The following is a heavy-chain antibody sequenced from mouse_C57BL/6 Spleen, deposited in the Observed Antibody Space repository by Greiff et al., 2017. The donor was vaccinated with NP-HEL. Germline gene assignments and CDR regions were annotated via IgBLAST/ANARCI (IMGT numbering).Heavy chain of an antibody. Sequence: QVQLQQSGPELVKPGASVKISCKASGYAFSSSWMNWVKQRPGKGLEWIGRIYPGDGDTNYIGKFKGKATLTADKSSSTAYMQLSSLTSEDSAVYFCARDYGYDVGWFAYWGQGTLVTVSA. CDR1: GYAFSSSW. CDR3: ARDYGYDVGWFAY. D-gene: IGHD2-2*01. V-gene: IGHV1-82*01. J-gene: IGHJ3*01. CDR2: IYPGDGDT.